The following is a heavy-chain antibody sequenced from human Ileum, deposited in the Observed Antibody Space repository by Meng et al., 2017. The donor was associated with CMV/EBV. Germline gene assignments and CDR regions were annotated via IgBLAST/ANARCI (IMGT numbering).Heavy chain of an antibody. Sequence: HIPLNDSVPPLVKPTLNPTLPCTFSGFSLSNSGVGVGWIRQPPGKALELLALIYWDDDKRYSPSLKSRLTITKDTSKNQVVLTMTNMDPVDTATYYCAHRRGIEEYFQHWGQGTLVTVSS. CDR2: IYWDDDK. J-gene: IGHJ1*01. CDR1: GFSLSNSGVG. D-gene: IGHD6-13*01. CDR3: AHRRGIEEYFQH. V-gene: IGHV2-5*02.